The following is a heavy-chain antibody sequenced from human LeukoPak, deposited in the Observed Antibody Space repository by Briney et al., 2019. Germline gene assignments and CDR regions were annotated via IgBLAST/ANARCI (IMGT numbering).Heavy chain of an antibody. CDR2: IYYSGST. J-gene: IGHJ5*02. CDR3: ARPAAGWFDP. Sequence: SETLSLTCTVSGGSISSGSYYWSWIRQPPGKGLEWIGSIYYSGSTYYNPSLKSRVTISVDTSKNQFSLKLSSVTAADTAVYYCARPAAGWFDPWGQGTLVTVSS. V-gene: IGHV4-39*01. D-gene: IGHD6-13*01. CDR1: GGSISSGSYY.